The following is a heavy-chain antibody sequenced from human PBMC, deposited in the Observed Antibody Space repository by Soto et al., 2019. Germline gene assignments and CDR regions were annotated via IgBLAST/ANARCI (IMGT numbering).Heavy chain of an antibody. Sequence: ASVKVSCKASGGTFSSYAISWVRQAPGQGLEWMGGIIPIFGTANYAQKFQGRVTITADESTSTAYMELSSLRSEDTAVYYCARGVRQWLPIDYWGQGTLVTVSS. CDR2: IIPIFGTA. D-gene: IGHD6-19*01. J-gene: IGHJ4*02. CDR3: ARGVRQWLPIDY. CDR1: GGTFSSYA. V-gene: IGHV1-69*13.